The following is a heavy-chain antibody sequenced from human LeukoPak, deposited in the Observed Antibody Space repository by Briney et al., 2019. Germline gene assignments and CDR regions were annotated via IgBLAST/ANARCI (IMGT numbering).Heavy chain of an antibody. CDR2: INHSGST. V-gene: IGHV4-34*01. CDR1: GGSFSGYY. CDR3: ARIAGSGWSLLPSYFDY. Sequence: PSETLSLTCAVYGGSFSGYYWSWIRQPPGKGLEWIGEINHSGSTNYNPSLKSRVTISVDTSKNQFSLKLSSVTAADTAVYYCARIAGSGWSLLPSYFDYWGQGTLVTVSS. D-gene: IGHD6-19*01. J-gene: IGHJ4*02.